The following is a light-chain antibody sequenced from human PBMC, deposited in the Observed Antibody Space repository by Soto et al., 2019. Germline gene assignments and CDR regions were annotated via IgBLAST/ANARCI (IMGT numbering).Light chain of an antibody. CDR3: QQLNSFPLA. Sequence: IQLTQSPSSLSASVGDRVTISCRASQAIGHYVVWYQQKPGKAPTLLVYGASTLQTGVPSRFSGSGSGTDFTLTISSLQPEDFATYYCQQLNSFPLAFGGGTKVDI. J-gene: IGKJ4*01. V-gene: IGKV1-9*01. CDR1: QAIGHY. CDR2: GAS.